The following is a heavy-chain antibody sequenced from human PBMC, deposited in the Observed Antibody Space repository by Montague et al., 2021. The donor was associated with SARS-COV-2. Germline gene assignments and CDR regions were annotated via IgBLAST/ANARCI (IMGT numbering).Heavy chain of an antibody. J-gene: IGHJ4*02. CDR2: ISYDGSNK. V-gene: IGHV3-33*05. CDR1: GFTFSSYG. CDR3: YSGYDFGY. D-gene: IGHD5-12*01. Sequence: SLRLSCAASGFTFSSYGMHWVRQAPGKGLEWVAVISYDGSNKYYADSVKGRFTISRDNAKNSLYLQMNSLRAEDTAVYYCYSGYDFGYWGQETLVTASS.